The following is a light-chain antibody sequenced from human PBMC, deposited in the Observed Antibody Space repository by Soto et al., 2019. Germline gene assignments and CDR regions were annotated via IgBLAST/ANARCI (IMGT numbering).Light chain of an antibody. Sequence: QSALTQPPSASGSPGQSVTISWTGTSSDVGGYNFVSWYQQHPGKAPKLIIYEVTKRPSGVPDRFSGSKSGNTASLTVSGLQAEDEADYYCSSYSGTNNYVFGTGTKLTVL. CDR1: SSDVGGYNF. J-gene: IGLJ1*01. CDR3: SSYSGTNNYV. CDR2: EVT. V-gene: IGLV2-8*01.